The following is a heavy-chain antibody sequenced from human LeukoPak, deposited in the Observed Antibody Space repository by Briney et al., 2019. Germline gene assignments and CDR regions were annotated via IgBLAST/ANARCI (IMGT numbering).Heavy chain of an antibody. Sequence: SETLSLTCSVSGGSISSSTYFWGWIRQPPGQGLEWIGIIDYSGNTYSNPSLRSRVTISVDTSKNEFSLRLSSVTAADTAVYYCATEGYYDSSGYYTDYWGQGTLVTVSS. CDR2: IDYSGNT. V-gene: IGHV4-39*07. CDR3: ATEGYYDSSGYYTDY. J-gene: IGHJ4*02. D-gene: IGHD3-22*01. CDR1: GGSISSSTYF.